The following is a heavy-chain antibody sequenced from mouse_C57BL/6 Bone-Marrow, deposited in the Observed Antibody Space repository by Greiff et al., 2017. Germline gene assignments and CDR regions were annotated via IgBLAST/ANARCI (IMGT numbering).Heavy chain of an antibody. V-gene: IGHV14-4*01. Sequence: EVQVVESGAELVRPGASVKLSCTASGFNIKDDYMHWVKQRPEQGLEWIGWIDPENGDTEYASKFQGKATITADTSSNTAYLQLSSLTSEDTAVYYCTTGGYDEDYFDYWGQGTTLTVSS. CDR2: IDPENGDT. CDR1: GFNIKDDY. D-gene: IGHD2-2*01. J-gene: IGHJ2*01. CDR3: TTGGYDEDYFDY.